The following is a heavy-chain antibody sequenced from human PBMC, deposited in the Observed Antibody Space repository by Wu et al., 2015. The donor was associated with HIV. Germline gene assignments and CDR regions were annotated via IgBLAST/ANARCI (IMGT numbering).Heavy chain of an antibody. V-gene: IGHV1-69*05. D-gene: IGHD5-12*01. J-gene: IGHJ6*02. CDR2: INPLFGTT. CDR3: ARNTGAVATSLYSLGV. Sequence: QAQLVQFGADVKKPGSSVKVTCKASGDGFTSYAVSWVRQAPGQGLEWMGGINPLFGTTKHAQKFQDRVTFTTDESKTTAYMELRSLRSEDTAVYYCARNTGAVATSLYSLGVWGQGTTVAVSS. CDR1: GDGFTSYA.